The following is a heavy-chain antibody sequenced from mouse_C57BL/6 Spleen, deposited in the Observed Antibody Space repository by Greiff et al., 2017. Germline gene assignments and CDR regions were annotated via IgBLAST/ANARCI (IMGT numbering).Heavy chain of an antibody. CDR3: ARCDGYSGRMDY. CDR2: IDPSDSDT. J-gene: IGHJ4*01. CDR1: GYTFTSYW. Sequence: VQLQQPGAELVRPGSSVKLSCKASGYTFTSYWMHWVKQRPIQGLEWIGNIDPSDSDTHYNQKFKVKATFTVDKSSSTAYMQLSSLTSEDSAVYYCARCDGYSGRMDYWGQGTSVTVSS. V-gene: IGHV1-52*01. D-gene: IGHD2-3*01.